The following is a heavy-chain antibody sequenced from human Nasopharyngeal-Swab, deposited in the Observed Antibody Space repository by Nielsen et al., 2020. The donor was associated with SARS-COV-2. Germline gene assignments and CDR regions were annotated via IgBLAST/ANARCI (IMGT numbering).Heavy chain of an antibody. V-gene: IGHV1-18*01. D-gene: IGHD3-22*01. CDR1: GYTFTSYG. Sequence: ASVKVSCKASGYTFTSYGISWVRQAPGQGLEWMGWISAYSGNTNYAQKLQGRVTMTRDTSISTAYMELSRLRSDDTAVYYCARQYDYYDSSGHSHYYYYGMDVWGQGTTVTVSS. CDR3: ARQYDYYDSSGHSHYYYYGMDV. CDR2: ISAYSGNT. J-gene: IGHJ6*02.